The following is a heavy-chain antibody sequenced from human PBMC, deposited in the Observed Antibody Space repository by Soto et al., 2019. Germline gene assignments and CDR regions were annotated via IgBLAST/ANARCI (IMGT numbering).Heavy chain of an antibody. CDR2: INSGHST. D-gene: IGHD6-25*01. Sequence: GSLRLSCAASEFTVSDYYMSWVRQAPGKGLEWVSSINSGHSTYYTYYAEAVKGRFTISRDTSKNTLFLQMNSLRAEDTAVYYCARLGSSRAYDHWGQGAQVTVSS. J-gene: IGHJ5*02. CDR3: ARLGSSRAYDH. CDR1: EFTVSDYY. V-gene: IGHV3-66*04.